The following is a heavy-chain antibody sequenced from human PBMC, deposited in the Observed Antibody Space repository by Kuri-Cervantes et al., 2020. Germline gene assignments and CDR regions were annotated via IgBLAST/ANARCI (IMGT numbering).Heavy chain of an antibody. CDR3: AKGDYYDMSVKDGMDV. V-gene: IGHV3-23*01. D-gene: IGHD3-22*01. Sequence: GGSLRLSCAASGFTFSNHAMSWVRQAPGKGPEWVSAISGGGGGTYYADSVKGRFAISRDNSKNTLYLQMNSLRAEDTAVYYCAKGDYYDMSVKDGMDVWGQGTTVTVSS. CDR2: ISGGGGGT. J-gene: IGHJ6*02. CDR1: GFTFSNHA.